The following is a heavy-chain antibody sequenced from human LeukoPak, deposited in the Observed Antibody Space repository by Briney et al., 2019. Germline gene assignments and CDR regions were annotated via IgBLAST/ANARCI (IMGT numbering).Heavy chain of an antibody. CDR1: GFTLRNYW. CDR3: AKGDDILTGYFDY. D-gene: IGHD3-9*01. V-gene: IGHV3-23*01. Sequence: GGSLRLSCEASGFTLRNYWMHWVRQVPGKGLEWVSAISGSGGSTYYADSVKGRFTISRDNSKNTLYLQMNSLRAEDTAVYYCAKGDDILTGYFDYWGQGTLVTVSS. J-gene: IGHJ4*02. CDR2: ISGSGGST.